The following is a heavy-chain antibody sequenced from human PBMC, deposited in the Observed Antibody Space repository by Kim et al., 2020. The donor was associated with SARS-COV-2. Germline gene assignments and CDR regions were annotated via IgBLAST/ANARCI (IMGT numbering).Heavy chain of an antibody. J-gene: IGHJ4*02. D-gene: IGHD3-3*01. Sequence: VKGRFTISRDNSKNTLYLQMNSLRAEDTAVYYCASRGVTIFGVVITPPDYWGQGTLVTVSS. CDR3: ASRGVTIFGVVITPPDY. V-gene: IGHV3-30*01.